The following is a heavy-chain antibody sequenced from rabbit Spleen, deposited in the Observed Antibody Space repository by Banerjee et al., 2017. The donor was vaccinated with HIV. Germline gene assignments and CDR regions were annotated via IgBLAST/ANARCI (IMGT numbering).Heavy chain of an antibody. CDR1: GFDFSSSYY. V-gene: IGHV1S40*01. J-gene: IGHJ4*01. CDR3: ARDTSMTL. CDR2: IVTGSGST. Sequence: QSLEESGGDLVKPGASLTLTCKASGFDFSSSYYMCWVRQAPGKGLEWIGCIVTGSGSTYYASWAKGRFTVSKTSSTTVTLQLNSLTAADTATYFCARDTSMTLWGQGTLVTVS. D-gene: IGHD1-1*01.